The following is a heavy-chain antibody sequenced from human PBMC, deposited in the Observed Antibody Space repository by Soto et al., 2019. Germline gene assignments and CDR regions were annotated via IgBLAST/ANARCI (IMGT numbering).Heavy chain of an antibody. J-gene: IGHJ4*02. CDR1: GGTFSSYA. Sequence: SVKFSCKASGGTFSSYAISWVRQAPGQGLEWMGGIIPIFGTANYAQKFQGRVTITADESTSTAYMELSSLRSEDTAVYYCARGPPYKDTAMAPFDYWGQGTLVTVSS. D-gene: IGHD5-18*01. CDR3: ARGPPYKDTAMAPFDY. CDR2: IIPIFGTA. V-gene: IGHV1-69*13.